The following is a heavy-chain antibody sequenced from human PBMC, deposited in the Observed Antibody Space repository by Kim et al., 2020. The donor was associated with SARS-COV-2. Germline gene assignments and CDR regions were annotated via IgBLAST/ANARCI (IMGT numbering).Heavy chain of an antibody. CDR2: INPTDSST. V-gene: IGHV1-46*01. CDR3: AREGSSLKHFDY. J-gene: IGHJ4*02. CDR1: GNTFSNYF. D-gene: IGHD6-13*01. Sequence: ASVKVSCTASGNTFSNYFIHWVRQAPGQGLEWLGLINPTDSSTDYGQNFQGRVTVTRDTSTSTVYMEMRSLRSEDTAMYYCAREGSSLKHFDYWGQGTLV.